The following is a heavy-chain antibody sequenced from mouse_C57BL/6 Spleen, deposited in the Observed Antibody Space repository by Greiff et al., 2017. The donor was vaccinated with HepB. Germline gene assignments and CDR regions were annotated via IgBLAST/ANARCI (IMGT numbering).Heavy chain of an antibody. Sequence: VQLQQSGAELVKPGASVKISCKASGYAFSSYWMNWVKQRPGKGLEWIGQIYPGDGDTNYNGKFKGKATRTADKSSSTAYMQLSSLTSEDSAVYFCAREGTYYSNYGWFAYWGQGTLVTVSA. D-gene: IGHD2-5*01. J-gene: IGHJ3*01. CDR1: GYAFSSYW. CDR3: AREGTYYSNYGWFAY. V-gene: IGHV1-80*01. CDR2: IYPGDGDT.